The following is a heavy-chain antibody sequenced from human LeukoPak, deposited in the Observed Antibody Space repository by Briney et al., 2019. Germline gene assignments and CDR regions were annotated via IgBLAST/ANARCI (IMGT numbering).Heavy chain of an antibody. CDR1: GFTFSNFA. J-gene: IGHJ4*02. CDR3: ARVLIGAAGCIDS. Sequence: PGGSLRLSCAASGFTFSNFAMHWVRQAPGKGPEGVSFMSYDGSQYHADSVKGRFTISRDNSKNTLFLQMNSLRVEDTAVYYCARVLIGAAGCIDSWGQGTLVTVSS. V-gene: IGHV3-30*01. CDR2: MSYDGSQ. D-gene: IGHD6-13*01.